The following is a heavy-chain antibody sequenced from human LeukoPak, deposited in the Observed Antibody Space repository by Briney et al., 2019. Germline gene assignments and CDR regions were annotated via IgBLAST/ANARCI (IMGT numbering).Heavy chain of an antibody. J-gene: IGHJ4*02. CDR1: GGSISSYY. CDR2: IYTSGGT. V-gene: IGHV4-4*07. CDR3: ARGRKYTNGYRVTELGSGYFDY. Sequence: PSETLSLTCTVSGGSISSYYWSWIRQPAGKGLEWIGRIYTSGGTNYNPSLKSRVTMSVDTSKNQFSLKLSSVTAADTAMYYCARGRKYTNGYRVTELGSGYFDYWGQGILVTVSS. D-gene: IGHD5-18*01.